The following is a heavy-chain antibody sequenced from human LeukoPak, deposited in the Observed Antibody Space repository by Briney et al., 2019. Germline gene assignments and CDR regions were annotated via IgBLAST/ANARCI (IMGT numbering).Heavy chain of an antibody. CDR1: GFTFSSYS. Sequence: GGSLRLSCAASGFTFSSYSMNWVRRAPGKGLEWVSSISSSSSYIYYADSVKGRFTISRDNAKNSLYLQMNSLRAEDTAVYYCAREGRPNAFDIWGQGTMVTVSS. CDR3: AREGRPNAFDI. CDR2: ISSSSSYI. J-gene: IGHJ3*02. V-gene: IGHV3-21*01.